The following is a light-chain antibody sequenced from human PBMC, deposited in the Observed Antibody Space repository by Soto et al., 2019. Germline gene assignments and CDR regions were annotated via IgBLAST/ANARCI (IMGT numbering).Light chain of an antibody. CDR2: AAT. Sequence: DTQMWMSSFHASAYAGYRVSITCLASQDIRSWLAWYQQRPGKAPKLLIYAATILQSGVPSRFSGSASETGFTLTISSLQPEDVASYQCQQLKCFPLPFGGGAK. J-gene: IGKJ4*01. CDR1: QDIRSW. V-gene: IGKV1-12*01. CDR3: QQLKCFPLP.